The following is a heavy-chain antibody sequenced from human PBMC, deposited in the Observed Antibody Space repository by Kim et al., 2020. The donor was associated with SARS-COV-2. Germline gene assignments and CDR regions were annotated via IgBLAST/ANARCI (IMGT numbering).Heavy chain of an antibody. J-gene: IGHJ4*02. CDR3: ARADGLAVAGAGSQFDY. CDR1: GYTFTSYG. Sequence: ASVKVSCKASGYTFTSYGISWVRQAPGQGLEWMGWISAYNGNTNYAQKLQGRVTMTTDTSTSTAYMELRSLRSDDTAVYYCARADGLAVAGAGSQFDYWGQGTLVTVSS. CDR2: ISAYNGNT. D-gene: IGHD6-19*01. V-gene: IGHV1-18*04.